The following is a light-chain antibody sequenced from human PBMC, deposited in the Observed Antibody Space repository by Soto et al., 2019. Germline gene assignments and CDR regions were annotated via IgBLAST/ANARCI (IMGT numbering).Light chain of an antibody. Sequence: QSALTQPASVSGSPGQSSTISCTGTSTDVGRYNYVSWYQQHPGKAPKLMVYDVSNRPSWVSNRFSGSKSGITASLTISWLQAEDEADYYCTSYTSDSTXVFGTGNKVTVL. V-gene: IGLV2-14*01. CDR3: TSYTSDSTXV. CDR2: DVS. CDR1: STDVGRYNY. J-gene: IGLJ1*01.